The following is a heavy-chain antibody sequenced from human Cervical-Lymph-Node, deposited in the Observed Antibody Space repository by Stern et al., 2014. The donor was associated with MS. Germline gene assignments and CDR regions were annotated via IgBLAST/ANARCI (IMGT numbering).Heavy chain of an antibody. CDR1: GYTLTELS. CDR3: ATDRDDFRSGYSAPTKGYGLDV. J-gene: IGHJ6*02. D-gene: IGHD3-3*01. CDR2: FDPEDGET. Sequence: QVQLMQSGAEVKKPGASVKVSCKVSGYTLTELSMHWVRQAPGKGLEWMGGFDPEDGETIYAQQFKGRVTMTEDTSTDTAYMELSSLRSEDTAVYYCATDRDDFRSGYSAPTKGYGLDVWGQGTTVTVTS. V-gene: IGHV1-24*01.